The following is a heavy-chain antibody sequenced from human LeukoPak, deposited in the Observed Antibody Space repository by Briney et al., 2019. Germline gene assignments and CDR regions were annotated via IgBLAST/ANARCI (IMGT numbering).Heavy chain of an antibody. CDR1: GFTFSSYS. D-gene: IGHD2-2*02. Sequence: PGGSLRLSCAASGFTFSSYSMNWVRQAPGKGLEWVSYISSSSSTIYYADSVKGRFTISRDNAKNSLYLQMNSLRDEDTAVYYCARAQWGQLLQGGYCSSTSCYTPSPFDAFDIWGQGTMVTVSS. CDR3: ARAQWGQLLQGGYCSSTSCYTPSPFDAFDI. V-gene: IGHV3-48*02. CDR2: ISSSSSTI. J-gene: IGHJ3*02.